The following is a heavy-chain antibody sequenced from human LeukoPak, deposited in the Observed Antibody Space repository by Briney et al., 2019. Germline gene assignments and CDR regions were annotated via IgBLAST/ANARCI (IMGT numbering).Heavy chain of an antibody. V-gene: IGHV5-51*01. Sequence: GESLKISCKGSGYRFNNYWIGWVRQKPGKGLEWMGIIYPGDSDTRYSPSFQGQVTISADKSISTAYLQWSSLKASDTAMYYCARRGITMVRGVIITNAFDIWGQGTMVTVSS. CDR3: ARRGITMVRGVIITNAFDI. CDR1: GYRFNNYW. D-gene: IGHD3-10*01. J-gene: IGHJ3*02. CDR2: IYPGDSDT.